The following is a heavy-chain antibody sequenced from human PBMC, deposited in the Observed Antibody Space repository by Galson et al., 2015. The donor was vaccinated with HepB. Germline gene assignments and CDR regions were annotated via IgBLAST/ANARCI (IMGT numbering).Heavy chain of an antibody. D-gene: IGHD2-2*01. CDR3: AKGTSLETRNTGAQDY. CDR1: GFTFKNYG. J-gene: IGHJ4*02. V-gene: IGHV3-30*02. Sequence: SLRLSCAASGFTFKNYGMHWVRQAPGKGLEWVAFIRHDGSKQFFGDSVQGRVSISRDNSRNTLYLQLYSLRSEDMGVYYCAKGTSLETRNTGAQDYWGQGTLVTVSS. CDR2: IRHDGSKQ.